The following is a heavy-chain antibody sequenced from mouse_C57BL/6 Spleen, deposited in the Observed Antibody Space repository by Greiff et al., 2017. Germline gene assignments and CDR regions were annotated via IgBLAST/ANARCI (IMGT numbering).Heavy chain of an antibody. CDR1: GYTFTSYW. V-gene: IGHV1-55*01. CDR3: ARVYYDCDWVAY. J-gene: IGHJ3*01. D-gene: IGHD2-4*01. CDR2: IYPGSGST. Sequence: QVQLKESGAELVKPGASVKMSCKASGYTFTSYWITWVKQRPGQGLEWIGDIYPGSGSTNYNEKFKSKATLTVDTSSSTAYMQLSSLTAEDSAVYYSARVYYDCDWVAYWGQGTLVTVSA.